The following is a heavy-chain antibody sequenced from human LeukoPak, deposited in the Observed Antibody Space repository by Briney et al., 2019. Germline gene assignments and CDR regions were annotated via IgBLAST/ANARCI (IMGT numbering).Heavy chain of an antibody. V-gene: IGHV4-59*01. CDR3: ARSRVWSDYWGYFDY. CDR1: GGSIIGYY. CDR2: IYHSGST. J-gene: IGHJ4*02. D-gene: IGHD3-3*01. Sequence: SQTLSLTCTVSGGSIIGYYWNWIRQPPGKGLDWIGYIYHSGSTNYNPSLKSRVTISVDTSKTQISLKLRAVTAADTAVYYCARSRVWSDYWGYFDYWGQGTLVTVSS.